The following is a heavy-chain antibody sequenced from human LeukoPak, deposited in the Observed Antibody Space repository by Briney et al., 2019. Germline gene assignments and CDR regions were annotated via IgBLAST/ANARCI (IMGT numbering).Heavy chain of an antibody. CDR3: ARDLVTVAKGFDI. V-gene: IGHV4-59*11. Sequence: SETLSLTCAVSDDSFSSHYWTWIRQPPGKGLEWIGYISYIGSTNYNPSLKSRVTISIDTSKNQFSLKLSSVTAADTAVYYCARDLVTVAKGFDIWGQGTMVSVFS. CDR2: ISYIGST. J-gene: IGHJ3*02. D-gene: IGHD4-17*01. CDR1: DDSFSSHY.